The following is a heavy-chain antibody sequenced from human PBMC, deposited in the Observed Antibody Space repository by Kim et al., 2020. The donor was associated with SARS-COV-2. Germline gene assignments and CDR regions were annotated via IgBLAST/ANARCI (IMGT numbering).Heavy chain of an antibody. D-gene: IGHD3-9*01. Sequence: ASVKVSCKASGYTFTSYGISWVRQAPGQGLEWMGWISAYNGNTNYAQKLQGRVTMTTDTSTSTAYMELRSLRSDDTAVYYCARDISVSYYDILAAQLHYYYDGMDVWGQGTTVTVSS. CDR1: GYTFTSYG. CDR3: ARDISVSYYDILAAQLHYYYDGMDV. J-gene: IGHJ6*02. CDR2: ISAYNGNT. V-gene: IGHV1-18*04.